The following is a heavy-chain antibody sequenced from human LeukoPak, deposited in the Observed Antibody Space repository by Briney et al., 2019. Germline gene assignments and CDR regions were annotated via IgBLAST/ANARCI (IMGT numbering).Heavy chain of an antibody. D-gene: IGHD6-13*01. J-gene: IGHJ4*02. V-gene: IGHV4-61*08. CDR2: IYYSGST. CDR3: ARVNLSSSGWYKEGNFDY. Sequence: SQTLSLTCTVSGDSISSGDYYWSWIRQPPGKGLEWIGYIYYSGSTNYNPSLKSRVTISVDTSKNQFSLKLSSVTAADTAVYYCARVNLSSSGWYKEGNFDYWGQGTLVTVSS. CDR1: GDSISSGDYY.